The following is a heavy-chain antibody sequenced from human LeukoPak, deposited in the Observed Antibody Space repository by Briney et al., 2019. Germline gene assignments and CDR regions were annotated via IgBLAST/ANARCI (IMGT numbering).Heavy chain of an antibody. Sequence: SDTLSPTCPLPGGSISTNYGSSIRQPAGRGLEWIGGIYSRGSTIYNPSLKSRGTMSVDTSKNQFSLKLSSVTAADTAVYYCARGRYESTRLSAYYYYYMDVWGKGTTVTVSS. CDR2: IYSRGST. J-gene: IGHJ6*03. V-gene: IGHV4-4*07. CDR1: GGSISTNY. CDR3: ARGRYESTRLSAYYYYYMDV. D-gene: IGHD1-14*01.